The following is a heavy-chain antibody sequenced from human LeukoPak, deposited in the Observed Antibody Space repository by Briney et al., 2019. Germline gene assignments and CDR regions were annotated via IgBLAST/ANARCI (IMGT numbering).Heavy chain of an antibody. V-gene: IGHV1-69*13. CDR3: AREYGQWLALDY. J-gene: IGHJ4*02. CDR2: IIPIFGTA. D-gene: IGHD6-19*01. CDR1: GGTFSSYA. Sequence: SVKVSCKASGGTFSSYAISWVRQAPGQGLEWMGGIIPIFGTANYAQKLQGRVTITADESTSTAYMELSSLRSEDTAVYYCAREYGQWLALDYWGQGTLVTVSS.